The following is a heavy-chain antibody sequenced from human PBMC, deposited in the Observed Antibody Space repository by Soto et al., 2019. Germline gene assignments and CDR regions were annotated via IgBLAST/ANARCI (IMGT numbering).Heavy chain of an antibody. Sequence: QVQLVESGGGVVQPGRSLRLSCAASGFTFSSYGRHWVRQAPGKGLEWVAIISYDGSNRNYADSVKGRFTISRDNSKNTVFLQMNSLRPEDTAVYYCAKDTYYYDTTGYYVYDFWGQGTLVTVSS. V-gene: IGHV3-30*18. D-gene: IGHD3-22*01. CDR3: AKDTYYYDTTGYYVYDF. CDR1: GFTFSSYG. CDR2: ISYDGSNR. J-gene: IGHJ4*02.